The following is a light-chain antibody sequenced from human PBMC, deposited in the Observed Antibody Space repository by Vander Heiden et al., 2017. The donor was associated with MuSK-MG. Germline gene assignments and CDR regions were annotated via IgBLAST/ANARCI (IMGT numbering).Light chain of an antibody. Sequence: DIVFNQSPATLSLSPGERATLSCRASQSVSNYLAWYQQKPGQAPRLLIHDASRFSGSGSGTDFTRTISSLEPEDFAVYYCQQRSNWPLTFGPGTKVDIK. CDR2: DAS. CDR3: QQRSNWPLT. V-gene: IGKV3-11*01. CDR1: QSVSNY. J-gene: IGKJ3*01.